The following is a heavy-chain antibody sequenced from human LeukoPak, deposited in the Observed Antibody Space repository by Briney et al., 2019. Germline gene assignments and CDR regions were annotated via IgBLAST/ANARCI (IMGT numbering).Heavy chain of an antibody. D-gene: IGHD1-14*01. J-gene: IGHJ4*02. V-gene: IGHV4-4*07. CDR3: AGRTGHNLLDY. CDR1: RGSIINYY. CDR2: ISDSGTT. Sequence: SETLSLTCAVSRGSIINYYWTWVRQSAGKGLEWIGRISDSGTTDYNPSLRSRVVMSVDTSKNQFSLTLMSVTAADTAVYYCAGRTGHNLLDYWGQGIQVTVSS.